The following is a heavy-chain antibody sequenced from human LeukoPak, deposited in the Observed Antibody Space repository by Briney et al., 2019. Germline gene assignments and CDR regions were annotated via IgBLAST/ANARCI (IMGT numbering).Heavy chain of an antibody. CDR3: ARDQLTSSYNYYYYYYMDV. V-gene: IGHV3-11*01. J-gene: IGHJ6*03. Sequence: LSLTCTVSGASFSSGDQYWNWIRQSPGKGLEWVSYISSSGSTIYYADSVKGRFTISRDNAKNSLYLQMNSLRAEDTAVYYCARDQLTSSYNYYYYYYMDVWGKGTTVTVSS. D-gene: IGHD2-2*01. CDR1: GASFSSGDQY. CDR2: ISSSGSTI.